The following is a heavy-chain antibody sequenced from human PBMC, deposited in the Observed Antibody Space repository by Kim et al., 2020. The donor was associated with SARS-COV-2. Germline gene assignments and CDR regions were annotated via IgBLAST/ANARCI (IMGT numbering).Heavy chain of an antibody. CDR1: GFTFSSYG. J-gene: IGHJ4*01. V-gene: IGHV3-33*01. D-gene: IGHD2-15*01. CDR3: ARDRTCSGGSCYEDYYFDY. Sequence: GGSLRLSCAASGFTFSSYGMHWVRQAPGKGLEWVAVIWYDGSNKYYADSVKGRFTISRDNYKNTLYLQMNSLRAEDTAVYYCARDRTCSGGSCYEDYYFDYWGHRALCSVSS. CDR2: IWYDGSNK.